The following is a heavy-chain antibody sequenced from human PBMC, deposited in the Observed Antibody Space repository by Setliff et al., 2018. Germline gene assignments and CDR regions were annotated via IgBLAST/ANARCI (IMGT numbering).Heavy chain of an antibody. J-gene: IGHJ3*02. CDR2: IFHEGRDI. CDR1: GFAFDSYA. Sequence: GGSLRLSCAASGFAFDSYALHWVRQAPGKGLEWVAIIFHEGRDIYYGDSVQGRFSVSRDNSKNSMFLQMNDLRADDTAVYFCAKGGDWDDEHYAFDIWGQGTMVTVSS. D-gene: IGHD1-1*01. V-gene: IGHV3-33*08. CDR3: AKGGDWDDEHYAFDI.